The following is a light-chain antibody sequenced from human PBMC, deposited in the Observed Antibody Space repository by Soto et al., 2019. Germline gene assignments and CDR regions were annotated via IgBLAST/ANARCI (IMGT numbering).Light chain of an antibody. CDR1: SRDVGGYNY. Sequence: QSVLTQPASVSESPGQSITISCTGTSRDVGGYNYVSWYQQHPGEVPRLVIYGVSNRPSGVSSRFSGSKSGNTASLTISGLQAEDEADYYCNSQRSSGTRVFGTGTKVTVL. J-gene: IGLJ1*01. CDR3: NSQRSSGTRV. V-gene: IGLV2-14*01. CDR2: GVS.